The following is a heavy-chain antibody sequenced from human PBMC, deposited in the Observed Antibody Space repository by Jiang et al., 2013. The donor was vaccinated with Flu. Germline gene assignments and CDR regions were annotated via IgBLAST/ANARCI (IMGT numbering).Heavy chain of an antibody. CDR2: VHHRGTT. CDR3: ARETSHTGYYHDDSGYQSYLDS. D-gene: IGHD3-22*01. J-gene: IGHJ4*02. Sequence: STSNWWSWVRPSPHGKGAWSGSGKVHHRGTTNYNPSLRSRVTMSVDSSKNQFSLRLSSVTAADTAVYFCARETSHTGYYHDDSGYQSYLDSWGQGTLVTVSS. V-gene: IGHV4-4*01. CDR1: STSNW.